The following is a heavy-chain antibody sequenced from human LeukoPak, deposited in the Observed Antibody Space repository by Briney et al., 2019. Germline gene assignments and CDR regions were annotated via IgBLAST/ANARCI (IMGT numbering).Heavy chain of an antibody. Sequence: GASVKVSCKASGYTFTSYDINWVRQAPGQGLEWMGGIIPIFGTANYAQKFQGRVTITADESTSTAYMELSSLRSEDTAVYYCARLTDFYDSKVYWGQGTLVTVSS. CDR1: GYTFTSYD. V-gene: IGHV1-69*13. CDR2: IIPIFGTA. J-gene: IGHJ4*02. D-gene: IGHD3-22*01. CDR3: ARLTDFYDSKVY.